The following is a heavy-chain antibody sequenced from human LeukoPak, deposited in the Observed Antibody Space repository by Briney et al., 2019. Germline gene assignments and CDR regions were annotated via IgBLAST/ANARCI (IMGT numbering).Heavy chain of an antibody. Sequence: PSETLSLTCTVSGGSISSYYWSWIRQPPGKGLEWIGYIYYSGSTNYNPSLKSRVTISVDTSKNQFSLKLSSVTAADTAVYYCARVAIDCSGGSCYQTSSFDYWGQGTLVTVSS. CDR3: ARVAIDCSGGSCYQTSSFDY. J-gene: IGHJ4*02. V-gene: IGHV4-59*01. CDR1: GGSISSYY. D-gene: IGHD2-15*01. CDR2: IYYSGST.